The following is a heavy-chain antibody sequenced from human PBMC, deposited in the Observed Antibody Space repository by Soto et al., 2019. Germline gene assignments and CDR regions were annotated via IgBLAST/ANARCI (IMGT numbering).Heavy chain of an antibody. CDR3: ATDGSLLEPLKYYYGMDV. V-gene: IGHV1-24*01. D-gene: IGHD1-1*01. CDR2: FDPEDGET. J-gene: IGHJ6*02. Sequence: ASVKVSCKVSGYTLTELSMHWVRQAPGKGLEWMGGFDPEDGETIYAQKFQGRVTMTEDTSTDTAYMELSSLRSEDTAVYYCATDGSLLEPLKYYYGMDVWGQGTTVTVS. CDR1: GYTLTELS.